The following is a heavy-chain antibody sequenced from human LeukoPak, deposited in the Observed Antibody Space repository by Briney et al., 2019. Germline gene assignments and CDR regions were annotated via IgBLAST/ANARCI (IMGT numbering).Heavy chain of an antibody. CDR2: IYYSGST. V-gene: IGHV4-61*08. D-gene: IGHD3-3*01. CDR1: GGSISSGGYY. Sequence: SSQTLSLTCTVSGGSISSGGYYWSWIRQPPGKGLEWIGYIYYSGSTNYNPSLKSRVTISVDTSKNQFSLKLSSVTAADTAVYYCARAGTNYDFWSGYSYYFDYWGQGTLVTVSS. CDR3: ARAGTNYDFWSGYSYYFDY. J-gene: IGHJ4*02.